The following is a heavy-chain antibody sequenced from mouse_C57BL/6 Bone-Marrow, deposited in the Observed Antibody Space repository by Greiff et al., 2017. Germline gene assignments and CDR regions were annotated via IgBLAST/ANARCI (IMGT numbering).Heavy chain of an antibody. CDR3: ARSPGSSSNYYAMDY. V-gene: IGHV1-64*01. CDR2: IHPNSGST. CDR1: GYTFTSYW. J-gene: IGHJ4*01. D-gene: IGHD1-1*01. Sequence: VQLQQPGAELVKPGASVKLSCKASGYTFTSYWMHWVKQRPGQGLEWIGMIHPNSGSTNYNEKFKSKATLTVDKSSSTAYMQLSSLTSEDSAVYYCARSPGSSSNYYAMDYWGQGTSVTVAS.